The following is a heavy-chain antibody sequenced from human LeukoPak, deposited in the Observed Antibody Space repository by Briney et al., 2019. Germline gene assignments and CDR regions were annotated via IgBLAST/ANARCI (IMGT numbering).Heavy chain of an antibody. V-gene: IGHV4-31*03. CDR1: GGSISSGGYY. J-gene: IGHJ5*02. CDR3: ARDARFGESSWFDP. CDR2: IYYSGST. Sequence: PSQTLSLTCTVSGGSISSGGYYWSWIRQHPGKGLEWIGYIYYSGSTYYNPSLKSRVTISVDTSKNQFSLKLSSVTAADTAVYCCARDARFGESSWFDPWGQGTLVTVSS. D-gene: IGHD3-10*01.